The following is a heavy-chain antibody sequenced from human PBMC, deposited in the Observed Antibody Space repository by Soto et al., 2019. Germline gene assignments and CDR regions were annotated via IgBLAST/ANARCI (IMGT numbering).Heavy chain of an antibody. CDR3: ARGPTPPRFGGVIVESWFDP. CDR1: GGTCGSHS. J-gene: IGHJ5*02. Sequence: SMRLRWGAVGGTCGSHSSNCVRQAPGKGLEWVSSISSSSSYIYYADSVKGRFTISRDNAKNSLYLQMNSLRAEDTAVYYCARGPTPPRFGGVIVESWFDPWGQGTLVTVSS. V-gene: IGHV3-21*01. CDR2: ISSSSSYI. D-gene: IGHD3-16*02.